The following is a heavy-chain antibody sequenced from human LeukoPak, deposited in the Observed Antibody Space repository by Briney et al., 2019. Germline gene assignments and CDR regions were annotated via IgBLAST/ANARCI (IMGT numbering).Heavy chain of an antibody. J-gene: IGHJ5*02. CDR2: IYYSGST. D-gene: IGHD3-3*01. CDR3: ARGPLVRFLEWSSGGSHNWFDP. CDR1: GGSISSSSYY. Sequence: SETLSLPCTVSGGSISSSSYYWGRIRQPPGKGLEWIGSIYYSGSTYYNPSLKSRVTISVDTSKNQFSLKLSSVTAADTAVYYCARGPLVRFLEWSSGGSHNWFDPWGQGTLVTVSS. V-gene: IGHV4-39*07.